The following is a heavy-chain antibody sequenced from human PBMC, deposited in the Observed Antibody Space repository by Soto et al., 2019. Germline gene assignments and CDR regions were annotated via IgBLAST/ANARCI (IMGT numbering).Heavy chain of an antibody. Sequence: LSLTCAVYGGSFSGYYWSWIRQPPGKGLEWIGEINHSGSTNYNPSLKSRVTISVDTSKNQFSLKLSSVTAADTAVYYCARGPLKLRRDGYNYIDYWGQGTLVTVSS. CDR2: INHSGST. V-gene: IGHV4-34*01. CDR1: GGSFSGYY. D-gene: IGHD5-12*01. J-gene: IGHJ4*02. CDR3: ARGPLKLRRDGYNYIDY.